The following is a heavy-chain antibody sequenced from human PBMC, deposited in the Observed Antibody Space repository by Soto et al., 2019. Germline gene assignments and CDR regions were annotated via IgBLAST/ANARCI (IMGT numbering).Heavy chain of an antibody. CDR2: ISPYNGNT. D-gene: IGHD2-8*01. V-gene: IGHV1-18*01. CDR3: ARDRLGVSVTGGGFDS. Sequence: QVPLVQSGGEVKKPGASVKVSCKASGYTFSNFGLSWVRQAPGQGLELMGWISPYNGNTNYAQKLQGRLPMTTDTSTSTAYMELRSLRSDDTAVYYCARDRLGVSVTGGGFDSWGQGTLVTVSS. J-gene: IGHJ4*02. CDR1: GYTFSNFG.